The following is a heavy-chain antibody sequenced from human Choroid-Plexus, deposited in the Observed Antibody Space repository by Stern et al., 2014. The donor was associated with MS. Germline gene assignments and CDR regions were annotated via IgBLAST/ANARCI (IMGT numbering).Heavy chain of an antibody. J-gene: IGHJ4*02. D-gene: IGHD6-19*01. CDR1: GFTLSDHY. CDR3: VRVSGSSGSDF. Sequence: EVQLVESGGGLVQPGGSLRLSCVASGFTLSDHYMDWVRQAPGKGLEWVGRIRNKANSYTTQYAASVKGRFVISRDDSKNSLYLQMNSLESEDTAVYYCVRVSGSSGSDFWGQGTLVSVSS. V-gene: IGHV3-72*01. CDR2: IRNKANSYTT.